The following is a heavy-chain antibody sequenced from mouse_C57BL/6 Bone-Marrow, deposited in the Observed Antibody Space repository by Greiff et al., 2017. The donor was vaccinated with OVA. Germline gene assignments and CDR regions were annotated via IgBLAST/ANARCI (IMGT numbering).Heavy chain of an antibody. CDR1: GFTFTDYY. CDR3: ASLDYSGGRTGYFDA. D-gene: IGHD1-1*02. CDR2: IRNKANGYTT. Sequence: EVKLVESGGGLVQPGGSLSLSCAASGFTFTDYYMSWVRQPPGKALEWLGFIRNKANGYTTEYSASVKGRFTISRDNSQSILYLQMNALRAEDRPLYTGASLDYSGGRTGYFDAWGKGTTVTVSS. V-gene: IGHV7-3*01. J-gene: IGHJ1*03.